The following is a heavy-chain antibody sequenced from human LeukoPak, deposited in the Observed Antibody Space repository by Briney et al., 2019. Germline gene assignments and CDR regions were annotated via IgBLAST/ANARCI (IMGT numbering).Heavy chain of an antibody. CDR2: ISYSGST. Sequence: SETLSLTCTVSGGSISSYYWSWIRQPPGKGLEWIGYISYSGSTDSNPSLKSRVTISVDTSKNQISLKLSSVTAADTAVYYCARAYCRGGSCHFDYWGQGTLVTVSS. CDR3: ARAYCRGGSCHFDY. D-gene: IGHD2-15*01. CDR1: GGSISSYY. V-gene: IGHV4-59*08. J-gene: IGHJ4*02.